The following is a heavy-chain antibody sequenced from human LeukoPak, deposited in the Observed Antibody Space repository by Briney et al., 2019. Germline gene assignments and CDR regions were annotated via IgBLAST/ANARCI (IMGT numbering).Heavy chain of an antibody. V-gene: IGHV3-53*01. CDR3: AREAASYSSSHYYLYMDV. Sequence: GGSLRLSCEASGFFVSSHYMTWVRQAPGKGLEWVSVIYSVGTTYYSDSVKGRFTISRDNSRNKVYLQMNSLRAEDTAVYYCAREAASYSSSHYYLYMDVWGKGTTVTVSS. CDR2: IYSVGTT. CDR1: GFFVSSHY. J-gene: IGHJ6*03. D-gene: IGHD6-6*01.